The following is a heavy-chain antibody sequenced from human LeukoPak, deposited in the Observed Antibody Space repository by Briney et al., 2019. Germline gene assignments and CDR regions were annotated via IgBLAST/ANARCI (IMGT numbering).Heavy chain of an antibody. D-gene: IGHD5-12*01. CDR3: AREGRVTGYDFDY. J-gene: IGHJ4*02. Sequence: GGSLRLSCEASGFTFSSYWMHWVRQVPGEGLVWVSRINSDGSSTTYADSVKGRFTISRDNAKNTLNLQMNSLRVEDTAVYYCAREGRVTGYDFDYWGQGTLVTVSS. CDR1: GFTFSSYW. CDR2: INSDGSST. V-gene: IGHV3-74*03.